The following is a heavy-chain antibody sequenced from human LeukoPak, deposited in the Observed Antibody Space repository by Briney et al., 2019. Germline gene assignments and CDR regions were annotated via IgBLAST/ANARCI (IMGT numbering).Heavy chain of an antibody. CDR3: AKRGSGWYYFDY. CDR1: GFTFSSYA. V-gene: IGHV3-23*01. Sequence: GGSLRLSCAASGFTFSSYAMSWVRQAPGKGLEWVSAISGSGGSTYYADSVEGRFTISRDNSKNTLYLQMNSLRAEDTAVYYCAKRGSGWYYFDYWGQGTLVTVSS. J-gene: IGHJ4*02. CDR2: ISGSGGST. D-gene: IGHD6-19*01.